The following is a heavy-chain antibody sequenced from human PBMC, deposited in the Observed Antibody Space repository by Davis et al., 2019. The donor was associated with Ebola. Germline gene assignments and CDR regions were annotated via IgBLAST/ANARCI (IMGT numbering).Heavy chain of an antibody. D-gene: IGHD6-13*01. CDR3: ARDSRSSWYWLEY. CDR2: ISAYNGVT. J-gene: IGHJ4*02. V-gene: IGHV1-18*01. CDR1: GYTFSNSA. Sequence: AASVKVSCKASGYTFSNSAISWVRQAPGQGLEWMGWISAYNGVTKYAEKFQGRVTMTTDTSTSTAYMELRSLRSDDTAVFYCARDSRSSWYWLEYWGQGTLVTVSS.